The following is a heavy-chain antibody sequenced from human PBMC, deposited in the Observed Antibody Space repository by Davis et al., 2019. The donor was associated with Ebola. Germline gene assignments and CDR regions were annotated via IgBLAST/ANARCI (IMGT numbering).Heavy chain of an antibody. J-gene: IGHJ6*04. CDR2: GIPGDSDA. V-gene: IGHV5-51*01. CDR3: ARHGSFYYYYCGMDV. Sequence: GESLKISCESSGFGFRSHWIGWVRQRPGKGLEWMGMGIPGDSDAVYSPSFQGQVTISADKSISNAYLQWSSLKASDTAMYYCARHGSFYYYYCGMDVWGKGTTVTVSS. CDR1: GFGFRSHW.